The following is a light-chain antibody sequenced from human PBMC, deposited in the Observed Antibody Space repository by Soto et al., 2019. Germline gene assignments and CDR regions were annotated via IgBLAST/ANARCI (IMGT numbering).Light chain of an antibody. Sequence: DIQMTQSPSSLSASVGDRVTITCRASQSISSYLNWYQQKPGKAPKLLIYAASSLQSGVPSRFNGSGSGPDCTLTISSLQPEDFATYYCQQSYSTPYSFGQGTKLEIK. CDR3: QQSYSTPYS. V-gene: IGKV1-39*01. CDR1: QSISSY. J-gene: IGKJ2*01. CDR2: AAS.